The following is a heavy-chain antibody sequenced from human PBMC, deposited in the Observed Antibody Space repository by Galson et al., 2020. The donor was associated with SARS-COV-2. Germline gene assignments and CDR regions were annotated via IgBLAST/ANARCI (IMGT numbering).Heavy chain of an antibody. J-gene: IGHJ5*02. V-gene: IGHV3-43*01. D-gene: IGHD4-17*01. Sequence: GGSLRLSSTASGFAFDNFTLHWVRQAPGKGLEWISVINWDGGGIYYADSVRGRFTISRDNSKNSLYLQMNSLTTEDTAFYYCARDFIDYFDPWGQGTLVTVSS. CDR2: INWDGGGI. CDR1: GFAFDNFT. CDR3: ARDFIDYFDP.